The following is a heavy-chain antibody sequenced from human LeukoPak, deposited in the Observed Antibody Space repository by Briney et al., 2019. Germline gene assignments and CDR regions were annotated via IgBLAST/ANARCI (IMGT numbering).Heavy chain of an antibody. Sequence: GGSLRLSCAASGFTFSSYAMSWVRQAPGKGLEWVSLISDSGGNRYYAESVKGRFAISRDNAKNSLYLQMNSLRAEDTAVYYCARDKIVGAANFDYWGQGTLVTVSS. CDR2: ISDSGGNR. D-gene: IGHD1-26*01. CDR3: ARDKIVGAANFDY. J-gene: IGHJ4*02. V-gene: IGHV3-23*01. CDR1: GFTFSSYA.